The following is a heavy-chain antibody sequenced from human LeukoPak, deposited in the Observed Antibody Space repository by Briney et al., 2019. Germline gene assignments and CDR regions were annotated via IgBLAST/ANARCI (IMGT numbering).Heavy chain of an antibody. Sequence: VSVKVSCKASGYTFTSYGISWVRQAPGQGLEWMGWISAYNGNTNYAQKLQGRVTMTTDTSTSTAYMELRRLRSDDTAVYYCASSRRYYYDTSGPDAFDIWGQGTMVTVSS. D-gene: IGHD3-22*01. J-gene: IGHJ3*02. V-gene: IGHV1-18*01. CDR1: GYTFTSYG. CDR3: ASSRRYYYDTSGPDAFDI. CDR2: ISAYNGNT.